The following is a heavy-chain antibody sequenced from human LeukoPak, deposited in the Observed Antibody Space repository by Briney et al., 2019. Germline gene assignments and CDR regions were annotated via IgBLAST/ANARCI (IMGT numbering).Heavy chain of an antibody. CDR3: AKGTSRDYGDYDDY. D-gene: IGHD4-17*01. Sequence: GGSLRLSCAASGFTFSSYWMNWVRQAPGKGLEWVAHIKQDGSEKYYVDSVKGRFTISRDNAKNSLYLQMNSLRAEDTALYYCAKGTSRDYGDYDDYWGQGTLVTVSS. V-gene: IGHV3-7*01. J-gene: IGHJ4*02. CDR1: GFTFSSYW. CDR2: IKQDGSEK.